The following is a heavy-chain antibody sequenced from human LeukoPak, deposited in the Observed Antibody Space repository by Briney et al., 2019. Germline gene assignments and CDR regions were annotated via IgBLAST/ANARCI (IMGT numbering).Heavy chain of an antibody. D-gene: IGHD6-19*01. CDR3: ARDGAATVAGYAFDI. CDR1: GGSISSSSYY. V-gene: IGHV4-39*07. Sequence: SETLSLTCTVSGGSISSSSYYWGWIRQPPGKGLEWSGTIYYSGSTYYNPSLKSRVTISVDTSKNQFSLNLTSVTAADTAVYYCARDGAATVAGYAFDIWGQGTMVTVSS. J-gene: IGHJ3*02. CDR2: IYYSGST.